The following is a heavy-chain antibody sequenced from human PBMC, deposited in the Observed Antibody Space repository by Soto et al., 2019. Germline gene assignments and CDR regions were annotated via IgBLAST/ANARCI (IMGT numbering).Heavy chain of an antibody. CDR3: ARMGGGVGLLDY. V-gene: IGHV4-4*02. J-gene: IGHJ4*02. Sequence: QVQLQESGPGLVKPSGTLSLTCAVSGGSISSSNWWSWVRQPPGKGLEWIGEIYHSGSTNYNPSLKSHVTISVDKSKNPFPRQLSSVTAADTAVYYCARMGGGVGLLDYWGQGTLVTVSS. D-gene: IGHD2-15*01. CDR1: GGSISSSNW. CDR2: IYHSGST.